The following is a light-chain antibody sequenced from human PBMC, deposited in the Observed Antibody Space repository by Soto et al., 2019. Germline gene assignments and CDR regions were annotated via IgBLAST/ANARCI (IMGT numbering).Light chain of an antibody. V-gene: IGLV2-14*03. Sequence: QSVLTQPASVSGSPGQSITISCTGTSSDVGRYNYVSWYQQYPGRAPKLIIFDVTNRPSGVSPRFSGSKSGNTASLTISGLQAADGADYYCNSYTGTSARYAFGTGTKVTV. CDR1: SSDVGRYNY. CDR3: NSYTGTSARYA. J-gene: IGLJ1*01. CDR2: DVT.